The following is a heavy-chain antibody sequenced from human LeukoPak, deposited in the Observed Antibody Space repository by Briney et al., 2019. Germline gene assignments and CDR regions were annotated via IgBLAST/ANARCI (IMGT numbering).Heavy chain of an antibody. CDR2: IYPGDSDT. D-gene: IGHD2-15*01. Sequence: GESLKISCRVSGYTFRHYWIGWVRQNPGKGLECMAIIYPGDSDTRYSPSFRGQVTIPADKSINTVFLQWNRLKASDSAIYYCSSQGPPGISPTHQLDYWGQGTLVTVSS. CDR3: SSQGPPGISPTHQLDY. J-gene: IGHJ4*02. CDR1: GYTFRHYW. V-gene: IGHV5-51*01.